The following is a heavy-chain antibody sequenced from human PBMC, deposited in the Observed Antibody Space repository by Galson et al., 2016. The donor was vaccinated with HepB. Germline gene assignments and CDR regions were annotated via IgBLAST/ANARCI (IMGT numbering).Heavy chain of an antibody. CDR2: ISSNGGSI. J-gene: IGHJ4*01. D-gene: IGHD3-3*01. V-gene: IGHV3-64D*09. Sequence: SLRLSCATSGFTFSSYDMHWVRQAPGKGLEFISSISSNGGSIYHSDSVTGRFTISRDNSKDMLYLQMSSLRAEDTAVYFCVKGETTIFGVVGGYWGHGTLVTVSS. CDR1: GFTFSSYD. CDR3: VKGETTIFGVVGGY.